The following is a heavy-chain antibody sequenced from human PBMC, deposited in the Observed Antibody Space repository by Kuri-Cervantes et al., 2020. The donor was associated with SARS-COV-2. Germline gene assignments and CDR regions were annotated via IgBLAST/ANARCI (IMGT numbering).Heavy chain of an antibody. CDR2: ISSSSSTI. V-gene: IGHV3-48*01. J-gene: IGHJ4*02. Sequence: GESLKISCAASGFTFSSYSMNWVRQAPGKGLGWVSYISSSSSTIYYADSVKGRFTISRDNAKNSLYLQMNSLRAEDTAVYYCARDLFIDGSGTFDYWGQGTLVTVSS. CDR3: ARDLFIDGSGTFDY. D-gene: IGHD3-10*01. CDR1: GFTFSSYS.